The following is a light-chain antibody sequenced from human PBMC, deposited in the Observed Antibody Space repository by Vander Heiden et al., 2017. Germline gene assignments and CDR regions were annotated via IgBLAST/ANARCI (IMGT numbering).Light chain of an antibody. CDR2: GAS. CDR3: QQYDNLPIT. J-gene: IGKJ5*01. V-gene: IGKV1-33*01. Sequence: DTQTTQSPSTLSASVGDRVTITCQASHDISNYLNWYQQKPGKAPKLLIYGASSLETGVPSRFSGSGSGADFTFTISSPQPEDIATYYCQQYDNLPITFGQGTRLEIK. CDR1: HDISNY.